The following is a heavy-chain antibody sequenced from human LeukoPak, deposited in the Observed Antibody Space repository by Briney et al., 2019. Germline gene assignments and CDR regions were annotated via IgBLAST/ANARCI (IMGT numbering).Heavy chain of an antibody. CDR1: GYSFTSYW. CDR2: IYPGDSDT. J-gene: IGHJ4*02. D-gene: IGHD2-21*02. V-gene: IGHV5-51*01. Sequence: GESLKISCKGSGYSFTSYWLGWVRQMPGKGLEWMGIIYPGDSDTRYSPSFQGQVTISADKSISTAYLQWSSLKASDTAMYYCARVGTEGLGKPYYFDYWGQGTLVTVSS. CDR3: ARVGTEGLGKPYYFDY.